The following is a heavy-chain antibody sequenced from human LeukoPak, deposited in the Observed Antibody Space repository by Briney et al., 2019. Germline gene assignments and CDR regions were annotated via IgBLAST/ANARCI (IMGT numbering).Heavy chain of an antibody. V-gene: IGHV4-59*01. Sequence: SETLSLTCTVSGGSISSYYWSWIRQPPGKGLEWIGYIYYSGSTNYNPSLKSRVTISVDTSKNQFSLKLSSVTAADTAVYYCARPTSGRFDPWGQGTLVTVSS. CDR2: IYYSGST. CDR3: ARPTSGRFDP. CDR1: GGSISSYY. J-gene: IGHJ5*02. D-gene: IGHD4-11*01.